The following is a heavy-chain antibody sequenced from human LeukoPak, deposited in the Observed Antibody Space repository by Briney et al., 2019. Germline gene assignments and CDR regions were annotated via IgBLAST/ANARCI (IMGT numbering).Heavy chain of an antibody. CDR2: ISGSGGST. V-gene: IGHV3-23*01. CDR1: GFTFSSYA. Sequence: GGSLRLSCAASGFTFSSYAMSWVRQAPGKGLEWVSAISGSGGSTYYADSVKGRFTISRDNSKNTLYLQMNSLRAEDTAVYYCVGSGYTVTRGGVDYWGQGTLVTVSS. D-gene: IGHD4-17*01. CDR3: VGSGYTVTRGGVDY. J-gene: IGHJ4*02.